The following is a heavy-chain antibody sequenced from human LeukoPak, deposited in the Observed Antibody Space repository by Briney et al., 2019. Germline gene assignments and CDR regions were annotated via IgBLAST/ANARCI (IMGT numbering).Heavy chain of an antibody. D-gene: IGHD6-19*01. V-gene: IGHV3-33*01. CDR1: GFTLSSYG. J-gene: IGHJ4*02. Sequence: SGGSLRLSCAASGFTLSSYGMHWVRQAPGKGLEWVAVIWYDGSNKYYADSVKGRFTISRDNSKNTLYLQMNSLRAEDTAVYYCARDYSSGWYKGFDYWGQGTLVTVSS. CDR3: ARDYSSGWYKGFDY. CDR2: IWYDGSNK.